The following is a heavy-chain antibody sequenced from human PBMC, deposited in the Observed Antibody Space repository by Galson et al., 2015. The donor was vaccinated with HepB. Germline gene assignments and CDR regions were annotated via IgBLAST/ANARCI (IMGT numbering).Heavy chain of an antibody. D-gene: IGHD3-22*01. CDR2: IKSKTDGGTT. J-gene: IGHJ3*02. CDR3: TTEIRLYYDSSGGRAAFDI. Sequence: SLRLSCAASGFTFSNAWMSWVRQAPGKGLEWVGRIKSKTDGGTTDYAAPVKGRFTISRDDSKNTLYLQMNSLKTEDTAVYYCTTEIRLYYDSSGGRAAFDIWGQGTMVTVSS. CDR1: GFTFSNAW. V-gene: IGHV3-15*01.